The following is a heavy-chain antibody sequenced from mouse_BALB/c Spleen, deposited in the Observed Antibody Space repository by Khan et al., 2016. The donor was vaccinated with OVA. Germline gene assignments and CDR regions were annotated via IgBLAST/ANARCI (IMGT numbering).Heavy chain of an antibody. Sequence: EVELVESGGGLVKPGGSLKLSCAASGFTFSSFVMSWVRQTPEKRLEWVATICSAGIYTYYPDSVKGRFTISRDNATTILYLQMNSLRSEATAMYECANGNYDWFASWGRGTLVTVSA. CDR2: ICSAGIYT. CDR3: ANGNYDWFAS. D-gene: IGHD2-1*01. V-gene: IGHV5-9-1*01. J-gene: IGHJ3*01. CDR1: GFTFSSFV.